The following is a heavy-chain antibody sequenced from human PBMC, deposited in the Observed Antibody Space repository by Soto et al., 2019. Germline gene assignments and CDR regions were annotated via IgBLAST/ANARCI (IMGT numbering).Heavy chain of an antibody. CDR1: GSPVSGDDLY. CDR3: AKDRQDHNSVWDPFDI. CDR2: VYHTGTT. J-gene: IGHJ3*02. Sequence: TLSLTCVVSGSPVSGDDLYWSWIRHLPGKGLGWIANVYHTGTTYYNPSLKSRVSMSVDTSQNQFSLIRASVTAEDTARYHCAKDRQDHNSVWDPFDIWGQGIMVTVSS. D-gene: IGHD1-20*01. V-gene: IGHV4-31*02.